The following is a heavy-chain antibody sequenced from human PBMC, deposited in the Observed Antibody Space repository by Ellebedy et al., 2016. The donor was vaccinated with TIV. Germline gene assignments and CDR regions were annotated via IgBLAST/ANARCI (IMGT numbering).Heavy chain of an antibody. D-gene: IGHD2-15*01. V-gene: IGHV1-18*01. CDR1: GYTFTNYG. CDR2: SNPYNDKT. J-gene: IGHJ3*02. Sequence: AASVKVSCKASGYTFTNYGISWVRQAPGQGLEWMGWSNPYNDKTNYGQMFQGRVTMTTDTSTRTANMELRSLRSDDTAVYYCYCSAGADTFDIWGQGTMVTVSS. CDR3: YCSAGADTFDI.